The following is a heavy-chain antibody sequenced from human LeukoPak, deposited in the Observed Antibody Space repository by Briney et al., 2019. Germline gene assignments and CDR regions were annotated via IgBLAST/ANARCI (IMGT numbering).Heavy chain of an antibody. CDR1: GFTFSSYG. CDR3: AKWGYCGGDCYSSVTS. V-gene: IGHV3-30*02. CDR2: IRYDGSNK. J-gene: IGHJ5*02. D-gene: IGHD2-21*01. Sequence: GGSLRLSCAASGFTFSSYGMHWVRQAPGKGVEGVAFIRYDGSNKYYADSVKGRVTISRDNTKNTLYLQMNSLRAEDTALYYCAKWGYCGGDCYSSVTSWGQGTLVTVSS.